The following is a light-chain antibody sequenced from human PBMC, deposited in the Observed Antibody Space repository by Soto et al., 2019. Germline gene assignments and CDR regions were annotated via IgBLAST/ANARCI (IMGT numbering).Light chain of an antibody. CDR3: SSFTGTSYV. CDR1: SSEVGGNNY. V-gene: IGLV2-14*01. J-gene: IGLJ1*01. CDR2: DVS. Sequence: QSVLTQPASVSGSPGQSITISCTGTSSEVGGNNYVSWYQQNPGKAPKLMICDVSNRPSGVSNRFSGSKSGNTASLTISGLQAEDEADYYCSSFTGTSYVFGTGTKVTVL.